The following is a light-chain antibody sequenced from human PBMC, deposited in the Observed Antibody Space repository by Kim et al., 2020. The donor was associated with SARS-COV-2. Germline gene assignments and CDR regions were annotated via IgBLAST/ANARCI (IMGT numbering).Light chain of an antibody. Sequence: LSPGERAALSCRASQSISSSYLGWYQQKPGQAPRLLIYGASSRATGIPDRFSGSGSGTDFTLTISRLGPEDFAVYYCQHYGSAPYSFGQGTKLEI. CDR1: QSISSSY. CDR3: QHYGSAPYS. CDR2: GAS. J-gene: IGKJ2*03. V-gene: IGKV3-20*01.